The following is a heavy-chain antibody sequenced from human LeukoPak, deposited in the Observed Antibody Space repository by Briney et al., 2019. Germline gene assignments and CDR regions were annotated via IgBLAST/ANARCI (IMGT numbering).Heavy chain of an antibody. V-gene: IGHV4-34*01. Sequence: SETLSLTCAVYGGSFSGYYWSWIRQPPGKGLEWIGEINHSGSTNYNPSLKSRVTISVETSKNQFSLKLSSVTAADTAVYYCARTGYYYDSSGYFDYWGQGTLVTVSS. CDR2: INHSGST. J-gene: IGHJ4*02. CDR1: GGSFSGYY. D-gene: IGHD3-22*01. CDR3: ARTGYYYDSSGYFDY.